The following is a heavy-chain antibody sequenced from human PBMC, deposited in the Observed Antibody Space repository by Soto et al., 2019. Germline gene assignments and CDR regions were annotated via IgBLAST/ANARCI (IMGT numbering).Heavy chain of an antibody. V-gene: IGHV3-7*01. Sequence: PGGSLRLSCAASGYSISTYWMSWVRQAPGKGLEWVANVKQDGSEEYYVDSVKGRFTISRDNAKNSLYLQMNSLRAEDTAVYCCAALDTAMVKTAGYWGQGTLVTVSX. D-gene: IGHD5-18*01. J-gene: IGHJ4*02. CDR1: GYSISTYW. CDR3: AALDTAMVKTAGY. CDR2: VKQDGSEE.